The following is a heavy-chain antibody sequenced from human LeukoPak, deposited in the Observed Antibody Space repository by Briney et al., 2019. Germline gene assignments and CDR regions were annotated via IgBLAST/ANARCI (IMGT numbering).Heavy chain of an antibody. CDR1: GYTFTSYD. CDR2: MNPNSGNT. CDR3: AGKAGKYNWFDP. Sequence: ASVKVSCNASGYTFTSYDINWVRQATGQGLEWMGWMNPNSGNTGYAQKFQGRVTMTRNTSISTAYMELSSLRSEDTAVYYCAGKAGKYNWFDPWGQGTLVTVSS. J-gene: IGHJ5*02. V-gene: IGHV1-8*01. D-gene: IGHD1-1*01.